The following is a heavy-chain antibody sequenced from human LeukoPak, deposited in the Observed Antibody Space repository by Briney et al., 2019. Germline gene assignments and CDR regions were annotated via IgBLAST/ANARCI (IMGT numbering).Heavy chain of an antibody. Sequence: GESLTISCQGSGYRFTNYWLGWVRQMPGKGLEWMGIIYPGDSDTRYSPSFQGQVNISAAQSTSTAYLQWSSLKASDTAMYYCAVPGKGDFDYWGQGTLVSVSS. CDR3: AVPGKGDFDY. CDR1: GYRFTNYW. D-gene: IGHD2-2*01. CDR2: IYPGDSDT. J-gene: IGHJ4*02. V-gene: IGHV5-51*01.